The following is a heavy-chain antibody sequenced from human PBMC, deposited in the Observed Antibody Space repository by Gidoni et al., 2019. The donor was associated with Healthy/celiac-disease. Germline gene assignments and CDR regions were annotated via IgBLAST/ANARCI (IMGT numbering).Heavy chain of an antibody. V-gene: IGHV4-34*01. CDR3: ARDRRAYYCSSTSCYNYYYGMDV. Sequence: QVQLQPWGAGLLKPSETLSLTCAVYGGSFSGYYWSWTRQPPGKGLEWIGEINHSGSTNYNPSLKSRVTISVDTSKNQFSLKLSSVTAADTAVYYCARDRRAYYCSSTSCYNYYYGMDVWGQGTTVTVSS. CDR2: INHSGST. CDR1: GGSFSGYY. J-gene: IGHJ6*02. D-gene: IGHD2-2*02.